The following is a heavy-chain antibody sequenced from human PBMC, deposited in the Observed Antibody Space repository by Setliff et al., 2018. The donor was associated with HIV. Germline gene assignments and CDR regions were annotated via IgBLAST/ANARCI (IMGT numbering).Heavy chain of an antibody. CDR3: TRGGSMTTLTT. J-gene: IGHJ4*02. CDR1: GGSISSGDYY. V-gene: IGHV4-31*03. Sequence: PSETLSLTCTVSGGSISSGDYYWSWIRQHPGKGLEWIGYIYYSGSTFYNPSLKSRVSISVDTAKNQFSLKLTSVTAADTAVYYCTRGGSMTTLTTWGQGTLVTVSS. CDR2: IYYSGST. D-gene: IGHD4-4*01.